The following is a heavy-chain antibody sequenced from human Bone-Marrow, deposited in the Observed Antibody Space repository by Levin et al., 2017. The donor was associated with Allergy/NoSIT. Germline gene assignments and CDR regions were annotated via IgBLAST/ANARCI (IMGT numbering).Heavy chain of an antibody. CDR2: IKEDGSEK. CDR3: ARDQFRRATIGARWFDP. V-gene: IGHV3-7*01. Sequence: TGGSLRLSCAASGFTFSNSWVSWVRQAPGKGLEWVANIKEDGSEKYYVDSVKGRFTISRDNAKNSLYVQMNSLRAEDTAVYYCARDQFRRATIGARWFDPWGQGTLVTVSS. J-gene: IGHJ5*02. D-gene: IGHD5-24*01. CDR1: GFTFSNSW.